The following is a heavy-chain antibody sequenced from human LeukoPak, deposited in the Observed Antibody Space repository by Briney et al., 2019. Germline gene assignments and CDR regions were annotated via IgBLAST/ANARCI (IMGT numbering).Heavy chain of an antibody. Sequence: GGSLRLSCAASGFAFSSYWMSWVGQAPGKGLEWVGNIKQDGSEKYYVDSVKGRFTISRDNAKNSLYLQMNSLRAEDTAVYYCATYIAAAGPQPYYYYYYMDVWGKGTTVTVSS. CDR2: IKQDGSEK. D-gene: IGHD6-13*01. CDR3: ATYIAAAGPQPYYYYYYMDV. J-gene: IGHJ6*03. V-gene: IGHV3-7*01. CDR1: GFAFSSYW.